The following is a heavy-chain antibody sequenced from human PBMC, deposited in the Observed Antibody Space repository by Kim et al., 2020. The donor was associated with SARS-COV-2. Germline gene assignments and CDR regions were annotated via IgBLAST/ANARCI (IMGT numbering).Heavy chain of an antibody. J-gene: IGHJ4*02. CDR1: GGSISSGSYY. Sequence: SETLSLTCTVSGGSISSGSYYWSWIRQPAGKGLEWIGRIYTSGSTNYNPSLKSRVTISVDTSKNQFSLKLSSVTAADTAVYYCAREVDDSSGYYYEGKYDYWGQGTLVTVSS. D-gene: IGHD3-22*01. CDR2: IYTSGST. CDR3: AREVDDSSGYYYEGKYDY. V-gene: IGHV4-61*02.